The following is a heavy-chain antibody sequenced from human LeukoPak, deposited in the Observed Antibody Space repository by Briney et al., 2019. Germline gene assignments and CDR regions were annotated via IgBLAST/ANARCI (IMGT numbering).Heavy chain of an antibody. CDR1: GYTFTGYY. J-gene: IGHJ4*02. CDR2: INPNSGGT. Sequence: GASVKVSCKASGYTFTGYYMHWVRQAPGQGVEWMGWINPNSGGTNFAQKFQGRVTMTRDTSISTAYMELSRLRSVVTAVYYCARGLIWFGELSFDYWGQGTLVTVSS. V-gene: IGHV1-2*02. CDR3: ARGLIWFGELSFDY. D-gene: IGHD3-10*01.